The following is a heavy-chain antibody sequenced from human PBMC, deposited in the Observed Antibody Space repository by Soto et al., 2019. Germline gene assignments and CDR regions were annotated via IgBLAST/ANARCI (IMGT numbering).Heavy chain of an antibody. Sequence: ESGGGLVQPGGSLRLSCAASGFTFSSYWMSWVRQAPGKGLEWVANIKQDGSEKYYVDSVKGRFTISRDNAKNSLYLQMNSLRAADTAVFYCARYGSSSTQRGFDYWGQGTLVTVSS. CDR3: ARYGSSSTQRGFDY. CDR2: IKQDGSEK. J-gene: IGHJ4*02. V-gene: IGHV3-7*01. CDR1: GFTFSSYW. D-gene: IGHD6-6*01.